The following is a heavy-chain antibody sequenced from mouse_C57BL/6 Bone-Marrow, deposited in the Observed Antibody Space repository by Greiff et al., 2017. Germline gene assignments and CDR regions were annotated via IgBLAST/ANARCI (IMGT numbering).Heavy chain of an antibody. D-gene: IGHD3-3*01. Sequence: VQLQQSGAELVRPGASVTLSCKASGYTFTDYELHWVKQTPVHGLEWIGAIDPETGGTAYNQKFKGKAILTADKSSSTAYMELRSLTSEDSAVYYCTRPGRSAMDYWGQGTSVTVSS. CDR3: TRPGRSAMDY. V-gene: IGHV1-15*01. CDR1: GYTFTDYE. J-gene: IGHJ4*01. CDR2: IDPETGGT.